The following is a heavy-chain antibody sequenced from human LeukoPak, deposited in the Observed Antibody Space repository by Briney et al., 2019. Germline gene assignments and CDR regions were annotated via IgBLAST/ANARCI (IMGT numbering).Heavy chain of an antibody. CDR3: ARLWGKFDAFDI. Sequence: ASVKVSCKTPGYTFTVYYMHWVRQPPGQGLEWMGWIYPDSGVTNSPQKFQGRVTMTRDTSISTAYMELSSLRSDDTAVYYCARLWGKFDAFDIWGQGTMVTVSS. CDR1: GYTFTVYY. V-gene: IGHV1-2*02. J-gene: IGHJ3*02. D-gene: IGHD7-27*01. CDR2: IYPDSGVT.